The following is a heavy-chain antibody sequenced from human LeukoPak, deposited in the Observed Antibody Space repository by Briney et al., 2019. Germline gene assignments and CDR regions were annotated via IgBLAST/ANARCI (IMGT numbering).Heavy chain of an antibody. J-gene: IGHJ3*02. D-gene: IGHD3-22*01. V-gene: IGHV1-18*01. CDR3: ARDHYPYYYDSSGYFVAFDI. CDR1: GYTFTSYG. Sequence: ASVKVSCKASGYTFTSYGISWVRQAPGQGLEWMGWISAYNGNTNYAQKLQGRVTMTTDTSTSTAYMEPRSLRSDDTAVYYCARDHYPYYYDSSGYFVAFDIWGQGTMVTVSS. CDR2: ISAYNGNT.